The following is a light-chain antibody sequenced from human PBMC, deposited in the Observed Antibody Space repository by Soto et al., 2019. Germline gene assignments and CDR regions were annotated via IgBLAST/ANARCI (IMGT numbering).Light chain of an antibody. Sequence: EIVMTQSPATLSASPGERATLACMASQSVNSKLAWYQQKPGQAPRLLIYGASTRASGVPARFSGSGSGTDFILTISSLQSEDSAVYYCQQHTDWPPITFGQGTRLEIK. V-gene: IGKV3-15*01. CDR2: GAS. CDR3: QQHTDWPPIT. J-gene: IGKJ5*01. CDR1: QSVNSK.